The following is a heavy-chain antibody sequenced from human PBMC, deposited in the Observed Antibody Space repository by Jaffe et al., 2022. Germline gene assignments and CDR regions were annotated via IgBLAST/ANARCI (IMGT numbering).Heavy chain of an antibody. CDR3: ARGALRRITMSSGGYYYYYMDV. D-gene: IGHD3-10*02. V-gene: IGHV4-34*01. CDR2: INHSGST. Sequence: QVQLQQWGAGLLKPSETLSLTCAVYGGSFSGYYWSWIRQPPGKGLEWIGEINHSGSTNYNPSLKSRVTISVDTSKNQFSLKLSSVTAADTAVYYCARGALRRITMSSGGYYYYYMDVWGKGTTVTVSS. J-gene: IGHJ6*03. CDR1: GGSFSGYY.